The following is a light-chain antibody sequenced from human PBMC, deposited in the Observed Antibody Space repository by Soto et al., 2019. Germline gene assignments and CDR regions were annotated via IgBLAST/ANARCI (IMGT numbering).Light chain of an antibody. CDR1: TSNIGSNY. Sequence: QSVLTQPPSVSAAPGQTVTISCSGSTSNIGSNYVSWYQQVPGTAPKLLIYEDDKRPSGIPDRFSGSRSGTSATLGITGLQTGDEADYYCGTWDSSLSGVFGGGTKLTVL. J-gene: IGLJ3*02. V-gene: IGLV1-51*02. CDR3: GTWDSSLSGV. CDR2: EDD.